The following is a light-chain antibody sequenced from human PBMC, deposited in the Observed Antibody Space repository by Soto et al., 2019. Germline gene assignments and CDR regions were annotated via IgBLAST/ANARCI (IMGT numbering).Light chain of an antibody. CDR3: QQYNSYSTWT. Sequence: DIQMTPSPSTLSASVGDRVTITCRASQSISSWLAWYQQKPGKAPKLLIYKASSLESGVPSRFSGSGSGTEFTLTISSLQPDDFATYYCQQYNSYSTWTFGQGTKVDI. CDR2: KAS. CDR1: QSISSW. J-gene: IGKJ1*01. V-gene: IGKV1-5*03.